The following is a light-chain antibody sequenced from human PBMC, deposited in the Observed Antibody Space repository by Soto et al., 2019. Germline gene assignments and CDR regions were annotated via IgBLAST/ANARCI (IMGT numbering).Light chain of an antibody. J-gene: IGKJ1*01. CDR1: QSVSSSY. CDR3: QQYSSSPWT. Sequence: IVVTQSPGTLSLSPGERATLSCRASQSVSSSYLAWYQQKPGQAPRLLIYAASSRATGIPDRFSGSGSGTDFTLTISRLEPEDFAVYYCQQYSSSPWTFGQGTKVDIK. CDR2: AAS. V-gene: IGKV3-20*01.